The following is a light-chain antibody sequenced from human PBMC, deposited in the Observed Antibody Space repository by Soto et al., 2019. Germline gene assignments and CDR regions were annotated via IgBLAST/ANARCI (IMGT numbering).Light chain of an antibody. J-gene: IGKJ1*01. CDR1: QSNSSY. CDR3: QQSYSNPRT. V-gene: IGKV1-39*01. CDR2: AAS. Sequence: DIQMTQSPSSLSASVGDRVTITCRASQSNSSYLNWYQQKPGKAPKLLMYAASSLQSGVPSRFSGSGSGTDFTLTISSLQPEDFAIYYCQQSYSNPRTFGQGTKVEIK.